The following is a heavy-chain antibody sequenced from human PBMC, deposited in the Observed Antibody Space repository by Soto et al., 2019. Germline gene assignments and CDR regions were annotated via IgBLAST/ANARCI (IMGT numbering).Heavy chain of an antibody. D-gene: IGHD6-19*01. Sequence: DVQLVESGGGLVQPGRSLRLSCAASGFTFDDYAMHWVRQAPGKGLEWVSGISWNSGSIGYADSVKGRFTISRDNAKNSLYLQMNSLRAEDTALYYCATGYSSGWYMVYWGQGTLVTVSS. CDR2: ISWNSGSI. CDR3: ATGYSSGWYMVY. V-gene: IGHV3-9*01. CDR1: GFTFDDYA. J-gene: IGHJ4*02.